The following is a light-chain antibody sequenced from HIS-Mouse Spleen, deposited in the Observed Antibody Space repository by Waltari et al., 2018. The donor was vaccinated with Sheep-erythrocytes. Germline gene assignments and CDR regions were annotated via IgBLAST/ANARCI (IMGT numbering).Light chain of an antibody. J-gene: IGLJ2*01. V-gene: IGLV3-19*01. CDR2: GKN. CDR3: NSRDSSGNHLGVV. CDR1: SLRSYY. Sequence: SSELTQDPAVSVALGQTVRITCQGDSLRSYYASWFQQTPGQAPLLVIYGKNNRPSGIPDRFSGSSSGKTASLTITGAQAEDEADFYCNSRDSSGNHLGVVFGGGTKLTVL.